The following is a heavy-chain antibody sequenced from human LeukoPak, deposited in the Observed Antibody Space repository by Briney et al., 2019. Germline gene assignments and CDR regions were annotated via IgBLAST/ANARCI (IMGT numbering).Heavy chain of an antibody. CDR3: ARGVGVYGSGSYNNWFDP. Sequence: PSETLSLTCAVYGGSFSGYYWSWIRQPPGKGLEWIGEINHSGSTNYNPPLKSRVTISVDTSKNQFSLKLSSVPAADTAVYYCARGVGVYGSGSYNNWFDPWGQGTLVTVSS. V-gene: IGHV4-34*01. CDR2: INHSGST. D-gene: IGHD3-10*01. J-gene: IGHJ5*02. CDR1: GGSFSGYY.